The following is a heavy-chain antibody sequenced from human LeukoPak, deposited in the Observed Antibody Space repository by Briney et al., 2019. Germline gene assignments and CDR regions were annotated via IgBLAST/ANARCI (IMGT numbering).Heavy chain of an antibody. Sequence: GGSLRLSCVASGFTFGTYWMNWVRQSPGKGLEWVATIKEDGSEKYYMDSVKGRFTISRDNAKSSLYLQMNCLRVEDTAVYYCARGGYRFGPNYWGQGTLVSVST. D-gene: IGHD5-18*01. CDR1: GFTFGTYW. J-gene: IGHJ4*02. CDR3: ARGGYRFGPNY. V-gene: IGHV3-7*03. CDR2: IKEDGSEK.